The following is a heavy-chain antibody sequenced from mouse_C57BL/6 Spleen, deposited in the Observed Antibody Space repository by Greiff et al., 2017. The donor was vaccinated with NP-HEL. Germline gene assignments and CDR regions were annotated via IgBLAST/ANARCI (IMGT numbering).Heavy chain of an antibody. V-gene: IGHV5-4*01. CDR2: ISDGGSYT. CDR3: ARDGYYPHYYAMDY. D-gene: IGHD2-3*01. Sequence: EVQLVESGGGLVKPGGSLKLSCAASGFTFSSYAMSWVRQTPEKRLEWVATISDGGSYTYYPDNVKGRFTISRDNAKNNLYLQMSHLKSEDTAMYYCARDGYYPHYYAMDYWGQGTSVTVSS. CDR1: GFTFSSYA. J-gene: IGHJ4*01.